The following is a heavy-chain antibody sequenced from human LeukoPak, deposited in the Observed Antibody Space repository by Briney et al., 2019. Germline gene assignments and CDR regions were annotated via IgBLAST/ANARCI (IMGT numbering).Heavy chain of an antibody. D-gene: IGHD3-10*01. V-gene: IGHV4-31*03. Sequence: SDTLSLTCTVSGGSISSGGYYWSWIRQHPGKGLEWIGYIYYSGSTYYNPSLKSRVTISVDTSKNQFSLKLSSVTAADTAVYYCARVHGVYYYGSGSLFDYWGQGTLVTVSS. CDR2: IYYSGST. CDR3: ARVHGVYYYGSGSLFDY. J-gene: IGHJ4*02. CDR1: GGSISSGGYY.